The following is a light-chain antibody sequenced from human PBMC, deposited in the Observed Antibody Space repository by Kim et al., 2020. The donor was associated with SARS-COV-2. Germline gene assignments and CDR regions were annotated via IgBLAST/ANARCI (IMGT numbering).Light chain of an antibody. V-gene: IGKV1-17*01. J-gene: IGKJ5*01. CDR3: LQHNTYPFT. CDR1: QDIRND. CDR2: GAS. Sequence: ASVRDRVTITWRASQDIRNDLGWYQQNPGRAPKRLIYGASSLQSGVPSRFSGSGSGTEFTLTISSLQPEDFATYFCLQHNTYPFTFGQGTRLEIK.